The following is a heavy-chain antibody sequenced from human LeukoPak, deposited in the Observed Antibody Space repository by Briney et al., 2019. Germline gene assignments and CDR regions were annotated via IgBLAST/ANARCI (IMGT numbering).Heavy chain of an antibody. V-gene: IGHV3-21*01. J-gene: IGHJ6*04. CDR2: ISSGSSYI. D-gene: IGHD3-3*01. Sequence: GGSLRLSCAASGFTFSTYSMNWVRQAPGKGLEWVSSISSGSSYIYYADSVKGRFTISRDNAKNSLSPQMNSLRAEDTAVYYCARGEEWMDVWGKGTTVTVSS. CDR1: GFTFSTYS. CDR3: ARGEEWMDV.